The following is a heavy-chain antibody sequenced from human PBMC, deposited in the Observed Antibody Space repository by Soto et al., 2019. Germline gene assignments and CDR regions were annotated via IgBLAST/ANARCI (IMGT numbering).Heavy chain of an antibody. CDR2: IYYSGST. J-gene: IGHJ6*02. V-gene: IGHV4-39*01. CDR1: GGSISSSSYY. D-gene: IGHD3-10*01. CDR3: ARALYYYGSGTFGGMDV. Sequence: SETLSLTCTVSGGSISSSSYYWGWIRQPPGKGLEWIGSIYYSGSTYYKPSLKSRVTISVDTSKNQLSLKLSSVTAADTAVYYCARALYYYGSGTFGGMDVWGQGTTVTVSS.